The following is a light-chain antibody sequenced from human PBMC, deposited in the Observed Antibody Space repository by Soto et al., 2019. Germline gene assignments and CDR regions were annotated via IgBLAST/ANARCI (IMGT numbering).Light chain of an antibody. V-gene: IGKV1-39*01. CDR1: HNIRTY. Sequence: IQMTQSPYSLSASVGDSVTITCRASHNIRTYLNWYQQKPGRAPKLLIHSASALPSGVPSRFSGSGSGTEFTLTMSGLQPEDFATYYCQQGHSTPYTFGQGTKVDIK. CDR2: SAS. J-gene: IGKJ2*01. CDR3: QQGHSTPYT.